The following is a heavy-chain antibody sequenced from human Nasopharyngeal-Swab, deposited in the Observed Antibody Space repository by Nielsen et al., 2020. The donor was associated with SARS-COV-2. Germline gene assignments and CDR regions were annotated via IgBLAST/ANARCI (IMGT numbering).Heavy chain of an antibody. J-gene: IGHJ6*02. Sequence: ASVKVSCKASGYTFTNYGISWVRQAPGEGLEWMGWSSVYNGNTNYGQRVQGRVTMTTDTSTNTAYMELRSLRSDDTAMYYCARVTWQLVGYYYYYGMDVWGQGTTVTVSS. CDR1: GYTFTNYG. D-gene: IGHD1-26*01. V-gene: IGHV1-18*01. CDR2: SSVYNGNT. CDR3: ARVTWQLVGYYYYYGMDV.